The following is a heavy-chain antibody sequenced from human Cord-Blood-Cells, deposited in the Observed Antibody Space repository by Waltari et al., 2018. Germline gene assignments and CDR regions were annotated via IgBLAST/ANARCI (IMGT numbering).Heavy chain of an antibody. CDR1: GFTFDEYA. D-gene: IGHD3-3*01. J-gene: IGHJ4*02. CDR3: AKRYDFWSGLGD. CDR2: ISWNSGSI. V-gene: IGHV3-9*01. Sequence: EVQLVESGGGLVQTGRSLRLSCADSGFTFDEYAMHWVRQAPGKGLEWVSGISWNSGSIGYADSVKGRFTISRDNAKNSLYLQMNSLRAEDTALYYCAKRYDFWSGLGDWGQGTLVTVSS.